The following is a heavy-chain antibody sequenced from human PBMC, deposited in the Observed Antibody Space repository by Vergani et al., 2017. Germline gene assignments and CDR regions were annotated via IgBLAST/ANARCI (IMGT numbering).Heavy chain of an antibody. CDR2: INHSGST. D-gene: IGHD6-19*01. V-gene: IGHV4-34*01. CDR1: GGSFSGYY. Sequence: QVQLQQWGAGLLKPSETLSLTCAVYGGSFSGYYWSWIRQPPGKGLEWIGEINHSGSTNYNPSLKSRVTISVDTSKNQFSLKLSSVTAADTAVYYCARGPRIAVAGHYYYGMDVWGQGTTVTVSS. J-gene: IGHJ6*02. CDR3: ARGPRIAVAGHYYYGMDV.